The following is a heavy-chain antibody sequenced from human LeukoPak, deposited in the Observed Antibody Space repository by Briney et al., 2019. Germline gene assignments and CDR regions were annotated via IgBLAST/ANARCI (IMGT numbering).Heavy chain of an antibody. Sequence: SETLSLTCTVSGVSISSYYWSRIRQPPGKGLEWIGYIFYSGNTIYNPSLRSRVTISADTSKNHFSLRLRSVTAADTAVYYCARLAAISGRDYPDDWGQGTLVTVSS. CDR2: IFYSGNT. CDR3: ARLAAISGRDYPDD. J-gene: IGHJ4*02. D-gene: IGHD6-25*01. CDR1: GVSISSYY. V-gene: IGHV4-59*08.